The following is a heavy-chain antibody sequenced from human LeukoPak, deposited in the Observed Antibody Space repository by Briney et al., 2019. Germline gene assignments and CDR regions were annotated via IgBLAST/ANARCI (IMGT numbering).Heavy chain of an antibody. J-gene: IGHJ5*02. D-gene: IGHD3-3*01. CDR2: IYYSGST. CDR1: GGSISSYY. CDR3: ASRPQTYYDFWSGGTGGWFDP. Sequence: SETLSLACTVSGGSISSYYWSWIRQPPGKGLEWIGYIYYSGSTNYNPSLKSRVTISVDTSKNQFSLKLSSVTAADTAVYYCASRPQTYYDFWSGGTGGWFDPWGQGTLVTVSS. V-gene: IGHV4-59*08.